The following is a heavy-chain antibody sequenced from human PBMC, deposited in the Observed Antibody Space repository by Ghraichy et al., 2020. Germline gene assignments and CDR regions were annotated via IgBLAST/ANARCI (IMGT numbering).Heavy chain of an antibody. CDR3: TTDSPTAIKHAFDI. J-gene: IGHJ3*02. CDR2: IKSKTDGGTT. V-gene: IGHV3-15*01. Sequence: GGSLRLSCAASGFTFSNAWMSWVRQAPGKGLEWVGRIKSKTDGGTTDYAAPVKGRFTISRDDSKNTLYLQMNSLKTEDTTVYYCTTDSPTAIKHAFDIWGQGTMVTVSS. CDR1: GFTFSNAW. D-gene: IGHD3-9*01.